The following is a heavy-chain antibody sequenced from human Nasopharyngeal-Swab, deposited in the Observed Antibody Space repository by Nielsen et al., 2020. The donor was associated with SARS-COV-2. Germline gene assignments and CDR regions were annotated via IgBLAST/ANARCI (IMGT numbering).Heavy chain of an antibody. CDR1: GDSIDTYY. Sequence: SCTVSGDSIDTYYWSWIRQSAGKGLECLGRIYTSGSTVQRPSLKSRVTMSIDTSKNQVSLQLNSVTAADTALYYCARDSGYELTWGQGTLVTVSS. CDR2: IYTSGST. CDR3: ARDSGYELT. J-gene: IGHJ5*02. D-gene: IGHD5-12*01. V-gene: IGHV4-4*07.